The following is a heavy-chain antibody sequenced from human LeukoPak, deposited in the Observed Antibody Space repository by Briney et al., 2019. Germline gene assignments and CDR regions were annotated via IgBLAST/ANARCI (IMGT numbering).Heavy chain of an antibody. CDR1: GGSFSGYY. V-gene: IGHV4-34*01. J-gene: IGHJ5*02. Sequence: SETLSLTCAVYGGSFSGYYWSWIRQPPEKGLDWIGEITRTGRINYNPALKGRVTMSLDTSKNQFSLKLSSVTAADTAVYYCARHLKIVVVPAPITQGHWFDPWGQGTLVTVSS. CDR3: ARHLKIVVVPAPITQGHWFDP. D-gene: IGHD2-2*01. CDR2: ITRTGRI.